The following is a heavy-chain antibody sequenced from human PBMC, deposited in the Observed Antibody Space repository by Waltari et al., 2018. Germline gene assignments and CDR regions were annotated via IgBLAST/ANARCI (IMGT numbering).Heavy chain of an antibody. D-gene: IGHD2-2*01. Sequence: EVQLVESGGGLVQPGGSLRLSCAASGFVFSGHCMSWVRQAPGTGLEWVANIKRDGSEKYYVDSVKGRFTISRDNAKGSLFLQMNSLRPEDTAVYFCARVLLGYCSSTSSSFDYWGQGTLVTVSS. J-gene: IGHJ4*02. CDR2: IKRDGSEK. CDR3: ARVLLGYCSSTSSSFDY. CDR1: GFVFSGHC. V-gene: IGHV3-7*01.